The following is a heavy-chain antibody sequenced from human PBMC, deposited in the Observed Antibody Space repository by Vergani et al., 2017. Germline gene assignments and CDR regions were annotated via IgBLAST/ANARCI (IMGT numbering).Heavy chain of an antibody. V-gene: IGHV1-2*02. CDR3: ARGRSGTAMVRTSYYYYYMDV. Sequence: QVQLVQSGAEVKKPGASVKVSCKASGYTFTGYYMHWVRQAPGQGLEWMGWINPNSGGTNYAQKFQGRVTMTRDTSISTAYMELSSLRSEDTAVYYCARGRSGTAMVRTSYYYYYMDVWGKGTTVTVSS. J-gene: IGHJ6*03. CDR2: INPNSGGT. CDR1: GYTFTGYY. D-gene: IGHD5-18*01.